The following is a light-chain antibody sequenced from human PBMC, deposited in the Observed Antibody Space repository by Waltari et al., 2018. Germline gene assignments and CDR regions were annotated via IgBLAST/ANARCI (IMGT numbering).Light chain of an antibody. CDR3: QQYGGSPLFT. V-gene: IGKV3-20*01. Sequence: EIVLTQSPGTLSLSPGERVTLSCRASQSVSSNSLCWYQQKPGQSPRLLIYGASYRATGIPDRFSGSGSGTDFTLTISRLEPEDFAVYYCQQYGGSPLFTFGPGTKVDIK. CDR2: GAS. CDR1: QSVSSNS. J-gene: IGKJ3*01.